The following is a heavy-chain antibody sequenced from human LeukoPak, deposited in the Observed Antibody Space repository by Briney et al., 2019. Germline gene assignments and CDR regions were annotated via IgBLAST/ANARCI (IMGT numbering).Heavy chain of an antibody. J-gene: IGHJ3*02. CDR1: GYTLTELS. CDR3: ATELAYCGGDCSKAMPI. Sequence: GASVKVSCKVSGYTLTELSMHWVRQAPGKGLEWMGGFDPEDGETIYAQKFQGRVTMTEDTSTDTAYMELSSLRSEDTAVYYCATELAYCGGDCSKAMPIWGQGTMVTVSS. CDR2: FDPEDGET. D-gene: IGHD2-21*02. V-gene: IGHV1-24*01.